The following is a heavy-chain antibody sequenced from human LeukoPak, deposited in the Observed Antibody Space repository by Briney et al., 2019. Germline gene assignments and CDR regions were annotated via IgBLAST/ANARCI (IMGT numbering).Heavy chain of an antibody. Sequence: SQTLSLTCTVSGGSISSGGYYWSWIRQHPGKGLEWIGYIYYSGSTYYNPSLKSRVTISVDTSKNQFSLKLSSVTAADTAVYYCARKPNGSGSSPYYYYYGMDVWGQGTTVTVSS. J-gene: IGHJ6*02. CDR3: ARKPNGSGSSPYYYYYGMDV. CDR2: IYYSGST. D-gene: IGHD3-10*01. CDR1: GGSISSGGYY. V-gene: IGHV4-31*03.